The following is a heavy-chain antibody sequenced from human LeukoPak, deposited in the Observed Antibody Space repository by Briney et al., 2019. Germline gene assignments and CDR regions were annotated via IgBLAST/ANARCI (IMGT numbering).Heavy chain of an antibody. CDR3: ARQRIQLSLTEGQTLTRFDP. J-gene: IGHJ5*02. V-gene: IGHV4-39*01. CDR1: GDSITIIGYF. Sequence: SETLSLTCTVSGDSITIIGYFWGWIRQAPGKGLEWIGSIYSSGSTYYSPSLKTRVTMSVDTSKNQFSLNLTSVTAADTAVYYCARQRIQLSLTEGQTLTRFDPWGQGTLVTVSS. CDR2: IYSSGST. D-gene: IGHD5-18*01.